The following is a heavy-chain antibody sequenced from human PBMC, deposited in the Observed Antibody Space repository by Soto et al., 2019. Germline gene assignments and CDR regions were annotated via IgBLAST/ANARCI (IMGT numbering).Heavy chain of an antibody. Sequence: ASVKVSCKASGYTFASYDINWVRQATGQGLEWMGWMNPNSGDTNYAQKFQGWVTMTSDTSINTAYMELSRLRSDDTAVYYCARRAVDSGWQTCDYWGQGTLVTVSS. CDR3: ARRAVDSGWQTCDY. D-gene: IGHD6-19*01. CDR2: MNPNSGDT. CDR1: GYTFASYD. J-gene: IGHJ4*02. V-gene: IGHV1-2*04.